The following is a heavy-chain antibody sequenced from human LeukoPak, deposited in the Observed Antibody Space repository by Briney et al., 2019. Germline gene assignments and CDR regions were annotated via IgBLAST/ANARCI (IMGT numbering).Heavy chain of an antibody. CDR2: IYYSGST. CDR1: GGSISSYY. Sequence: PSETLSLTCTVSGGSISSYYWSWIRQPPGKGLEWIGYIYYSGSTNYNPSLKSRVTISVGTSKNQFSLKLSSVTAADTAVYYCARSIVVVVAATKRVWFDPWGQGTLVTVSS. V-gene: IGHV4-59*01. J-gene: IGHJ5*02. CDR3: ARSIVVVVAATKRVWFDP. D-gene: IGHD2-15*01.